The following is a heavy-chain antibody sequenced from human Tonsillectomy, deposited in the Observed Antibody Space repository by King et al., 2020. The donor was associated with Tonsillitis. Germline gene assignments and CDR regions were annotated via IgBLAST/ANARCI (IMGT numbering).Heavy chain of an antibody. V-gene: IGHV4-59*08. Sequence: VQLQESGPGLLKPSETLSLTCTVSGGSISSYYWSWIRQPPGKGLEWIGYIYYSGSTNYNPSLKSRVTISVDTSKNQFSLKLSSVTAADTAVFYCARNFGSGSYDVAFDIWGQGTMVTVSS. CDR1: GGSISSYY. J-gene: IGHJ3*02. CDR3: ARNFGSGSYDVAFDI. D-gene: IGHD3-10*01. CDR2: IYYSGST.